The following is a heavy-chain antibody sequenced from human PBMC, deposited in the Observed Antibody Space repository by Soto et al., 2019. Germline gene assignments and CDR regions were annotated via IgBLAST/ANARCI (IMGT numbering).Heavy chain of an antibody. D-gene: IGHD3-22*01. Sequence: SETLSLSFAVSGYSSSRGYYWGWIRQPPGKGLECLGMICHSGTTYDNPSLKSRLTISVDISKNQFSLQLTSVTAADTAVYYCARLLDDSRGYYYFLYWGQGTLVTVSS. CDR1: GYSSSRGYY. CDR3: ARLLDDSRGYYYFLY. CDR2: ICHSGTT. J-gene: IGHJ4*02. V-gene: IGHV4-38-2*01.